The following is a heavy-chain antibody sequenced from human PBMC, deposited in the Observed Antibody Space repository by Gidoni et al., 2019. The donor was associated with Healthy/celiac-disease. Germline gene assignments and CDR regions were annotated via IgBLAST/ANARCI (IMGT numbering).Heavy chain of an antibody. D-gene: IGHD3-10*01. CDR1: GFPFSSYA. CDR2: ISGSGGST. V-gene: IGHV3-23*01. CDR3: AKLRRYYGSGSFGDYFDY. J-gene: IGHJ4*02. Sequence: EVQLLASGGGLVQPGGSLRLSCAASGFPFSSYALSWVRQSPGKGLEWVSAISGSGGSTYYADSVKGRFTISRDNSKNTLYLQMNSLRAEDTAVYYCAKLRRYYGSGSFGDYFDYWGQGTLVTVSS.